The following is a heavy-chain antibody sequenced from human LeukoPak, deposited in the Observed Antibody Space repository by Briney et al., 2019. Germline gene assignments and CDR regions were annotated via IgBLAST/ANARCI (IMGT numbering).Heavy chain of an antibody. Sequence: GGSLRLSCAASGFMFSKYAMFWVRQAPGKGLEWVSGISWDSYNIGYAASVKGRFTISRDNAKNSLYLQMNSLRPEDTASYYCARGNRDSSGFYFYYGMDVWGQGTTVTVSS. CDR2: ISWDSYNI. J-gene: IGHJ6*02. CDR3: ARGNRDSSGFYFYYGMDV. V-gene: IGHV3-9*01. CDR1: GFMFSKYA. D-gene: IGHD3-22*01.